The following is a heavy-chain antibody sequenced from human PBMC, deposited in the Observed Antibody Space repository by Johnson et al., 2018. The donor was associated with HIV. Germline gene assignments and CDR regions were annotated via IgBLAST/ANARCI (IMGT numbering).Heavy chain of an antibody. CDR2: IYSGGST. V-gene: IGHV3-66*01. Sequence: VQLMESGGGLVKPGGSLRLSCATSGFTVSSNYMSWVRQAPGKGLEWVSIIYSGGSTYYADSVKGRLTLSRANSKNTLFLQMNSLRAADAAVYYFARPTYCSSSSCYDAFDVWGQGTMVAVSS. D-gene: IGHD2-2*01. J-gene: IGHJ3*01. CDR3: ARPTYCSSSSCYDAFDV. CDR1: GFTVSSNY.